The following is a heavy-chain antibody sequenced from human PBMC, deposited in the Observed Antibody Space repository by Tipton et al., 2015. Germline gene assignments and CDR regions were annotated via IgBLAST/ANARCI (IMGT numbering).Heavy chain of an antibody. Sequence: SLRLSCAASGFSVRGNDMSWVRQAPGQGLEWVSGISGNAAITYHADPVKGRFTISRDNSRNTVYLQMNSLRAEDTAIYYCAKGDYIWGYGSGLFDYWGQGPLVIVSS. CDR3: AKGDYIWGYGSGLFDY. V-gene: IGHV3-23*01. D-gene: IGHD3-10*01. CDR1: GFSVRGND. J-gene: IGHJ4*02. CDR2: ISGNAAIT.